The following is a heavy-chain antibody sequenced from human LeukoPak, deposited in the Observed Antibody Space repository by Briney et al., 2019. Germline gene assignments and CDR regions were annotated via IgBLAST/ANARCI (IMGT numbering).Heavy chain of an antibody. CDR1: GGTFSGYY. CDR3: ARGLFPRRLGFDY. D-gene: IGHD2-21*01. J-gene: IGHJ4*02. Sequence: SETVSLTCGVYGGTFSGYYWSWIPQPPGKGLEWIGEINHSGSTNYNPSLKSRVTISVDTSKNQFSLKLSSVTAADTAVYYCARGLFPRRLGFDYWGQGTLVTVSS. V-gene: IGHV4-34*01. CDR2: INHSGST.